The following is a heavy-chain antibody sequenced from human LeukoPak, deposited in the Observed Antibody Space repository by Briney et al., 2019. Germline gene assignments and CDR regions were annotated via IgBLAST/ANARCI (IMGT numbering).Heavy chain of an antibody. V-gene: IGHV3-30-3*01. J-gene: IGHJ6*03. CDR2: ISYDGSNK. D-gene: IGHD2-8*02. CDR3: ARDRNVVYTIAPGGYMDV. CDR1: GFTFSSYA. Sequence: GGSLRLSCAASGFTFSSYAMHWVRQAPGKGLEWVAVISYDGSNKYYADPVKGRFTISRDNSKNTLYLQMNSLRAEDTAVYYCARDRNVVYTIAPGGYMDVWGKGTTVTVSS.